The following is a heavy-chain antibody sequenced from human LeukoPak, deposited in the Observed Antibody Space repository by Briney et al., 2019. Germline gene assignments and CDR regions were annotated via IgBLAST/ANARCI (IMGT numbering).Heavy chain of an antibody. CDR3: AKGTTSGPYSPGDY. D-gene: IGHD1-1*01. J-gene: IGHJ4*02. V-gene: IGHV3-7*03. CDR2: IKQDGSEK. CDR1: GFTFSSYW. Sequence: PGGSLRLSCAASGFTFSSYWMSWVRQAPGKGLEWVANIKQDGSEKYYVDSVKGRFTISRDNAKNSLYLQMNSLRAEDTAVYYCAKGTTSGPYSPGDYWGQGTLVTVSS.